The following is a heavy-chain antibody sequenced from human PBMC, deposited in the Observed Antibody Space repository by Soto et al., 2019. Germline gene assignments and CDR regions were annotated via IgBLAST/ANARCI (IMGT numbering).Heavy chain of an antibody. CDR1: GGTFSSYA. D-gene: IGHD5-18*01. J-gene: IGHJ4*02. CDR3: ASEGYSYGYSTYFDY. Sequence: QVQLVQSGAEVKKPGSSVKVSCKASGGTFSSYAISWVRQAPGQGLEWMGGIIPIFGTANYAQKFQGRVTITADESTSTADMELSSLRSEDTAVYYCASEGYSYGYSTYFDYWGQGTLVTVSS. V-gene: IGHV1-69*01. CDR2: IIPIFGTA.